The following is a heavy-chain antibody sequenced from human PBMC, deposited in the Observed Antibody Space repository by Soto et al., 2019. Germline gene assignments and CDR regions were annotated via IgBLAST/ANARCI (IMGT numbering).Heavy chain of an antibody. J-gene: IGHJ4*02. D-gene: IGHD3-22*01. CDR1: GFTFSNAW. CDR2: IKGESDGGTT. V-gene: IGHV3-15*01. CDR3: TTGLSNGYYNFDY. Sequence: GGSLRLSCTASGFTFSNAWMSWVRQAPGKGLEWIGRIKGESDGGTTDYATPVKGRFSISRDQSKDTLYLHMNSLKTEDTAVYYCTTGLSNGYYNFDYWGQGTPVTVPS.